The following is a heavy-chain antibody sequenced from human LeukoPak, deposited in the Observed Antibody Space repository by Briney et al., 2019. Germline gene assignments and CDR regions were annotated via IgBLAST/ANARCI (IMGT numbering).Heavy chain of an antibody. Sequence: GGSLRLSCAASGFTFSSYWMSWVRQAPGKGLEWVANIKQDGSEKYYVDSVKGRFTISRDNAKNSLYLQMNSLRAEDTAVYYCARGGAYYYDSSVYYEKYYFDYWGQGTLVTVSS. CDR2: IKQDGSEK. CDR3: ARGGAYYYDSSVYYEKYYFDY. CDR1: GFTFSSYW. J-gene: IGHJ4*02. V-gene: IGHV3-7*01. D-gene: IGHD3-22*01.